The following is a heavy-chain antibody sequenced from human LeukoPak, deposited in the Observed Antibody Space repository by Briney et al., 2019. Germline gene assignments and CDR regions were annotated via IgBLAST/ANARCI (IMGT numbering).Heavy chain of an antibody. CDR2: INSDGTT. CDR1: GFTVSGHY. J-gene: IGHJ4*02. D-gene: IGHD3-10*01. Sequence: GGSLRLSCAASGFTVSGHYWSWVRQAPGKGLEWVSQINSDGTTYYAESVKGRFTTSRDNSKNTLYLQMNSLRAEDTAVYHCARNKGVYGSGSYDNWGPGTLVTVPS. CDR3: ARNKGVYGSGSYDN. V-gene: IGHV3-53*01.